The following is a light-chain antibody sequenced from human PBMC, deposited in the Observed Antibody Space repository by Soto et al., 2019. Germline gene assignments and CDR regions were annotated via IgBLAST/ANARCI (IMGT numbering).Light chain of an antibody. Sequence: EIVLTQSPATLSLSPGERATLSCRASQSVSSYLAWYQQKTGQAPRLLIYDASNRATGIPGSFSGSGSGTDFTRTISSLEPENFAVYYCQQRSNWLLTFGGGTKVEIK. V-gene: IGKV3-11*01. CDR1: QSVSSY. CDR3: QQRSNWLLT. J-gene: IGKJ4*01. CDR2: DAS.